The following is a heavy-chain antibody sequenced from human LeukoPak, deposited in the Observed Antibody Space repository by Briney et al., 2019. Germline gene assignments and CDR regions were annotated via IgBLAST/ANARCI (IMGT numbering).Heavy chain of an antibody. V-gene: IGHV3-15*01. CDR3: TTDRMMPTFDY. J-gene: IGHJ4*02. Sequence: PGGSLRLSCAASGFTFSSYVMSWVRQAPGKGLEWVGRIKSKTDGGTTDYAAPVKGRFTISRDDSKNTLYLQMNSLKTEDTAVYYCTTDRMMPTFDYWGQGTLVTVSS. CDR1: GFTFSSYV. CDR2: IKSKTDGGTT. D-gene: IGHD3-16*01.